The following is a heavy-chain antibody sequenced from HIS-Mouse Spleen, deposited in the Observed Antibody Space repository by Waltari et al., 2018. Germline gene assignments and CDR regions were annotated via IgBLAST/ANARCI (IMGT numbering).Heavy chain of an antibody. D-gene: IGHD2-2*01. CDR2: IKQDGSEK. Sequence: EVQLVESGGGLVQPGGSLRLPCAASGFTFRSYWMSWVRQAPGKGLEWVANIKQDGSEKYYVDSVKGRFTISRDNAKNSLYLQMNSLRAEDTAVYYCARDNRGSSTSCYFDYWGQGTLVTVSS. V-gene: IGHV3-7*01. CDR3: ARDNRGSSTSCYFDY. CDR1: GFTFRSYW. J-gene: IGHJ4*02.